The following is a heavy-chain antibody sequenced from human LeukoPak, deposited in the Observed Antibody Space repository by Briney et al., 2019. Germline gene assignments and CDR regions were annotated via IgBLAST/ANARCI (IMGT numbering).Heavy chain of an antibody. CDR1: GGSISSYY. CDR3: ARETRLHSGSYSNDAFDI. J-gene: IGHJ3*02. Sequence: SETLSLTRTVSGGSISSYYWSWIRQPPGKGLEGIGYISYSGSTDYNPSLKSRVTISLDTSKNQFSLRLSSVTAADTAVYYCARETRLHSGSYSNDAFDIWGQGTMVTVSS. CDR2: ISYSGST. V-gene: IGHV4-59*01. D-gene: IGHD1-26*01.